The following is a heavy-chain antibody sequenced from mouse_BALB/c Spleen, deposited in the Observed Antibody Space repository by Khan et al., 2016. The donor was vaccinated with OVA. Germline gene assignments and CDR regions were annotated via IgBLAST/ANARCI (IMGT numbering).Heavy chain of an antibody. Sequence: QLQQSGPEVVKPGASVKISCTSSGYTFTDYNMDWVKQRHGKSLEWIGYFFPNSGGSGYNQKFKTKATLTVDISSSTAYMDLRNLTSDDSAVYYCVRSGYGSFAFWGQGTLVTVSA. CDR3: VRSGYGSFAF. CDR1: GYTFTDYN. J-gene: IGHJ3*01. V-gene: IGHV1S29*02. D-gene: IGHD1-2*01. CDR2: FFPNSGGS.